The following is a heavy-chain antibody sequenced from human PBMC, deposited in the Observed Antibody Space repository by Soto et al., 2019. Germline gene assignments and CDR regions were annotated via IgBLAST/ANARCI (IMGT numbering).Heavy chain of an antibody. CDR3: ASAERRWLQLLLNDAFDI. J-gene: IGHJ3*02. CDR2: IYYSGST. Sequence: SETLSLTCTVSGGSISSYYWSWIRQPPGKGLEWIGYIYYSGSTNYNPSLKSRVTISVDTSKNQFSLKLSSVTAADTAVYYCASAERRWLQLLLNDAFDIWGQGTMVTVSS. V-gene: IGHV4-59*01. CDR1: GGSISSYY. D-gene: IGHD2-2*01.